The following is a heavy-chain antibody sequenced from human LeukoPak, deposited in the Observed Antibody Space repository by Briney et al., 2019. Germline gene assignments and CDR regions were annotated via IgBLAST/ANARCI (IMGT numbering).Heavy chain of an antibody. V-gene: IGHV3-23*01. Sequence: GGSLRLSCVASGFTFSSYAMSWVRQAPGKGLEWVSGMSGSGGSTYYPDSVKGRFTISRDNSKNTLYLQVNSLRAENTAVYYCAKDIKSDYAYYGMDVWGQGTTVTVSS. D-gene: IGHD3-10*01. CDR3: AKDIKSDYAYYGMDV. J-gene: IGHJ6*02. CDR1: GFTFSSYA. CDR2: MSGSGGST.